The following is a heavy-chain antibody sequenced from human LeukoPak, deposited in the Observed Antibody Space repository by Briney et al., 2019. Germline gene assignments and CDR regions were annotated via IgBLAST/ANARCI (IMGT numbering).Heavy chain of an antibody. CDR2: IYYSGST. CDR1: GGSISSSSYS. CDR3: ARHSPTGYSYGYNYYYYMDV. Sequence: SETLSLTCTVSGGSISSSSYSWGWIRQPPGKGLEWLGSIYYSGSTYYNPSLKSRVTISVDTSKNQFSLKLSSVTAADTAVYYCARHSPTGYSYGYNYYYYMDVWGKGTTVTVSS. J-gene: IGHJ6*03. V-gene: IGHV4-39*01. D-gene: IGHD5-18*01.